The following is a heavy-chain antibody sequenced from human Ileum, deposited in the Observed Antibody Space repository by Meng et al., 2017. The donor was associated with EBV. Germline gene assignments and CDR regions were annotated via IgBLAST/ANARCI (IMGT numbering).Heavy chain of an antibody. CDR2: IYWNDDK. V-gene: IGHV2-5*01. Sequence: HIPLKESGPTRGEPTQTLTVTCTFSGCSLSTSGVSVGWIRQPPGKALEWLAVIYWNDDKGYSPSLKSRLTITKDTSKNQVVLTMTNMDPVDTATYYCAHTKHSSGYYYHDYWGQGTLVTVSS. J-gene: IGHJ4*02. CDR3: AHTKHSSGYYYHDY. D-gene: IGHD3-22*01. CDR1: GCSLSTSGVS.